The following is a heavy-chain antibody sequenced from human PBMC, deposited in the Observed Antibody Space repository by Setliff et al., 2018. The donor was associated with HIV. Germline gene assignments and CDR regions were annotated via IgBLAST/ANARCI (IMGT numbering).Heavy chain of an antibody. Sequence: LSLTCTVSGGSISTGVYYWSWIRQPADKALEWIGRISASVSTNYNPSLESRVTLSIDTSNNQFSLKLTSVTAADTAVYYCARVYSRSWFFFDHWGQGILVTVSS. D-gene: IGHD6-13*01. CDR1: GGSISTGVYY. CDR2: ISASVST. J-gene: IGHJ4*02. V-gene: IGHV4-61*02. CDR3: ARVYSRSWFFFDH.